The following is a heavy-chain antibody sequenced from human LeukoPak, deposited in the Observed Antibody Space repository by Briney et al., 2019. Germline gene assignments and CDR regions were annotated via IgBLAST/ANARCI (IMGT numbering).Heavy chain of an antibody. D-gene: IGHD3-22*01. CDR1: GGTFSSYA. J-gene: IGHJ5*02. CDR2: IIPIFGTA. Sequence: ASVKVSCKASGGTFSSYAISWVRQAPGQGLEWMGGIIPIFGTANYAQKFQGRVTITADESTSTAYMELSSLRSEDTAVYYCACQLMIVVYNWFDPWGQGTLVTVSS. CDR3: ACQLMIVVYNWFDP. V-gene: IGHV1-69*13.